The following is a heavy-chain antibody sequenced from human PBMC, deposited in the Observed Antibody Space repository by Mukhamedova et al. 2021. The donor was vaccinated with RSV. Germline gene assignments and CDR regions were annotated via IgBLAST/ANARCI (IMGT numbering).Heavy chain of an antibody. CDR2: ISGSGGNT. J-gene: IGHJ3*02. Sequence: ISGSGGNTYYADSVKGRFTISRDNSKNTLYLQLSSLRAEDTAIYYCAKARSSGWSRPDAFDIWGQGTMVTVSS. V-gene: IGHV3-23*01. CDR3: AKARSSGWSRPDAFDI. D-gene: IGHD6-19*01.